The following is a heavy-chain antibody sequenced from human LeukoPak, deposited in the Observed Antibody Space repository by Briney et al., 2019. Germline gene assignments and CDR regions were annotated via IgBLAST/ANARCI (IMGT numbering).Heavy chain of an antibody. D-gene: IGHD2-2*01. CDR2: INPNSGGT. J-gene: IGHJ4*02. CDR3: ARGRIVVVPAATPAYYFDY. V-gene: IGHV1-2*04. Sequence: ASVKVSCKASRYTFTGYYMHWVRQAPGQGLEWMGWINPNSGGTNYAQKFQGWVTMTRDTSISTAYMELSRLRSDDTAVYYCARGRIVVVPAATPAYYFDYWGQGTLVTVSS. CDR1: RYTFTGYY.